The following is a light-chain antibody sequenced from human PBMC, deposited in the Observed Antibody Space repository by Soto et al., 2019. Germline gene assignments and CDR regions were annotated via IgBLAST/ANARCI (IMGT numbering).Light chain of an antibody. V-gene: IGKV1-27*01. CDR1: QGISVY. CDR2: AAS. J-gene: IGKJ4*01. Sequence: DIQMTQSPSSLSASLGYRVTITCRASQGISVYLAWFQQKPGKVPKLLIYAASTLQSGVPSRFSGSGSGTDFTLTISSLQPEDVATYYCQKYNSAPLTFGGGTKVEIK. CDR3: QKYNSAPLT.